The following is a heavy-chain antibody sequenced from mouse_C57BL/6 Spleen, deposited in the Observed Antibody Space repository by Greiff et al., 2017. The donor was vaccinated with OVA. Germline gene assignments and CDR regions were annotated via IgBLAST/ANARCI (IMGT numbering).Heavy chain of an antibody. CDR1: GFSLSTFGMG. D-gene: IGHD3-3*01. V-gene: IGHV8-8*01. CDR3: ARIPSRDGGWFAY. J-gene: IGHJ3*01. CDR2: IWWDDDK. Sequence: QVTLKESGPGILQPSQTLSLTCSFSGFSLSTFGMGVGWIRQPSGKGLEWLAHIWWDDDKYYNPALKSRLTISKDTSKNQVFLKIAKLDTADTATYYCARIPSRDGGWFAYWGQGTLVTVSA.